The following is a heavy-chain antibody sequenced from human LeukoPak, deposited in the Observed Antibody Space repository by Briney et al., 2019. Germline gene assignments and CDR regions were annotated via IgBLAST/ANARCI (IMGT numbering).Heavy chain of an antibody. J-gene: IGHJ4*02. Sequence: SEALSLTCTVSGGSISSYYWSWIRQPPGKGLEWIAYIHYSGITNYNPSLKSRVTISIDTSKNQLSLKLSSVTAADTAVYYSARLASGSYGPLTPFDYWGQGTLVTVSS. D-gene: IGHD1-26*01. CDR1: GGSISSYY. V-gene: IGHV4-59*08. CDR3: ARLASGSYGPLTPFDY. CDR2: IHYSGIT.